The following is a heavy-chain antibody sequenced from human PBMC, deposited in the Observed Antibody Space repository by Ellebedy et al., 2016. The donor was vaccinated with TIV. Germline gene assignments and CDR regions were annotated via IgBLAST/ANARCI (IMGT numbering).Heavy chain of an antibody. V-gene: IGHV3-23*01. CDR1: GFTFSNYA. CDR3: ARGGVVGTYGMDV. CDR2: LSRSDDST. J-gene: IGHJ6*02. Sequence: PGGSLRLSCAASGFTFSNYAMSWVRQAPGKGLEWVSALSRSDDSTSYADSVKGRFTISRDNSKNTLYLQMNSLRAEDTAVYYCARGGVVGTYGMDVWGQGTTVTVSS. D-gene: IGHD1-26*01.